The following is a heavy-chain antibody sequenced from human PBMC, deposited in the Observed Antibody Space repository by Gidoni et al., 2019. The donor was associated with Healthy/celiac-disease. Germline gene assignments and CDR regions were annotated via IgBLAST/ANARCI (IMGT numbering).Heavy chain of an antibody. V-gene: IGHV3-23*01. J-gene: IGHJ4*02. D-gene: IGHD3-3*01. CDR2: ISGSGGST. CDR1: GFPFSSYA. Sequence: EVQLLESGGGLVQPGGSLRLSCAASGFPFSSYAMSWVRQAPGKGLEWVSAISGSGGSTYYADSVKGRFTISRDNSKNTLYLQMNSLRAEDTAVYYCAKIDDFWSGYSKGPFDYWGQGTLVTVSS. CDR3: AKIDDFWSGYSKGPFDY.